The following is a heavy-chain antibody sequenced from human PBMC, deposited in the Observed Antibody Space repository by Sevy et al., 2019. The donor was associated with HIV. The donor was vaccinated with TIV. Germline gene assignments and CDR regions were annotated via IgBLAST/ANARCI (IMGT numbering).Heavy chain of an antibody. Sequence: GGSLRLSCEASGFTLSSYTMNWVRQSPEKGLEWVATFDRTDITHYADSGKGRSIISRNTAKNSLFLHMNSLRDDDTAMYICVRDESGIAYHFDYWGRGTLVTVSS. D-gene: IGHD3-3*01. CDR1: GFTLSSYT. J-gene: IGHJ4*02. CDR2: FDRTDIT. V-gene: IGHV3-48*02. CDR3: VRDESGIAYHFDY.